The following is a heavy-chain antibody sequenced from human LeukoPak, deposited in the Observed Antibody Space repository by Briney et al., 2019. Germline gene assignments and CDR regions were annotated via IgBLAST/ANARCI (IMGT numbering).Heavy chain of an antibody. CDR3: ARDGNDGSGSYPWFDP. D-gene: IGHD3-10*01. CDR1: GYTFTGYY. J-gene: IGHJ5*02. V-gene: IGHV1-2*02. CDR2: INPNSGGT. Sequence: ASVKVSCKASGYTFTGYYMHWVRQAPGQGLEWMGWINPNSGGTNHAQKFQGRVTMTRDTSISTAYMELSRLRSDDTAVYYCARDGNDGSGSYPWFDPWGQGTLVTVSS.